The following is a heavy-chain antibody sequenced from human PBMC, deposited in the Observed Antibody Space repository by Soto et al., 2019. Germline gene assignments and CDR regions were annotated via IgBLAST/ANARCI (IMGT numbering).Heavy chain of an antibody. CDR1: GFTFSSYA. V-gene: IGHV3-30-3*01. CDR2: ISYDGSNK. J-gene: IGHJ6*03. D-gene: IGHD2-2*01. CDR3: ARSKGSIVVLYMDV. Sequence: GGSLRLSCAASGFTFSSYAMHWVRQAPGKGLEWVAVISYDGSNKYYADSVKGRFTISRDNSKNTLYLQMNSLRAEDTAVYYCARSKGSIVVLYMDVWGKGTTVTVSS.